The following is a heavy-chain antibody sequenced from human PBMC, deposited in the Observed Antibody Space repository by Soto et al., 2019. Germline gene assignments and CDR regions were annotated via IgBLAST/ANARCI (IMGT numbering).Heavy chain of an antibody. V-gene: IGHV4-31*03. CDR3: ARGITIFGVVYFAY. CDR2: IYYSGST. D-gene: IGHD3-3*01. CDR1: GGSITSGGYY. J-gene: IGHJ4*02. Sequence: SETLSLTCTVSGGSITSGGYYWSWIRQHPGKGLEWIGYIYYSGSTYYNPSLKSRVTISVDTSKNQFSLKLGSVTAADTAVYYCARGITIFGVVYFAYWGLGTLVTVSS.